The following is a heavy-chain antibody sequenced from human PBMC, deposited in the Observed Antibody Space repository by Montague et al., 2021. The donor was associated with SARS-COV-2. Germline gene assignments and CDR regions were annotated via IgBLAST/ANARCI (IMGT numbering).Heavy chain of an antibody. CDR3: AREDVNVRYWLCGMDV. D-gene: IGHD2-8*02. CDR1: GGSISSGSYY. Sequence: TLSLTCTVSGGSISSGSYYWTWIRQPAGKGLEWIGSIYSSGSTNYNPSLKSQVTISVDTSKNQFSLKLSSVTAADTAVYYCAREDVNVRYWLCGMDVWGQGTTVTVSS. CDR2: IYSSGST. V-gene: IGHV4-61*02. J-gene: IGHJ6*02.